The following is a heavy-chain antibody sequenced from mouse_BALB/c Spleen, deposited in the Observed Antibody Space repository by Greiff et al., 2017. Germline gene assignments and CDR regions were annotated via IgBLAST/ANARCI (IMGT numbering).Heavy chain of an antibody. Sequence: EVNLVESGGGLVKPGGSLKLSCAASGFAFSSYDMSWVRQTPEKRLEWVAYISSGGSNYYPDSVKGRFTISRDNTRNILYLQMSSLKSEDTAMYYCASYDNDYAMDYWGQGTSVTVSS. CDR3: ASYDNDYAMDY. CDR2: ISSGGSN. D-gene: IGHD2-4*01. V-gene: IGHV5-6-5*01. CDR1: GFAFSSYD. J-gene: IGHJ4*01.